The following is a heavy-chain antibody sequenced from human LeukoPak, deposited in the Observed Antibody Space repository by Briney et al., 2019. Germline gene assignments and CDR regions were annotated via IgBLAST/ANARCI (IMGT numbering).Heavy chain of an antibody. V-gene: IGHV1-69*05. CDR2: IIPIFGTA. Sequence: SVKVSCKASGGTFSSYAIRWVRQAPGQGLEWMGRIIPIFGTANYAQKFQGRVTITTDESTSTAYMELSSLRSEDTAVYYCARDSPHDYGDYSNPFDYWGQGTLVTVSS. CDR3: ARDSPHDYGDYSNPFDY. J-gene: IGHJ4*02. CDR1: GGTFSSYA. D-gene: IGHD4-17*01.